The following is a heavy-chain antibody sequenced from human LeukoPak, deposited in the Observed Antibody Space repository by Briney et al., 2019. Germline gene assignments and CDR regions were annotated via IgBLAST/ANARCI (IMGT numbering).Heavy chain of an antibody. V-gene: IGHV4-39*01. CDR2: IYYSGST. J-gene: IGHJ4*02. CDR1: GGSISSSSYY. D-gene: IGHD3-22*01. Sequence: PSETLSLTCTVSGGSISSSSYYWGWIRQPPGKGLEWIGSIYYSGSTYYNPSLKSRVTISVDTSKNQFSLKLSSVTAADTAVYYCARGKSGNLRPNYYDSSGYFYYWGQGTLVTVSS. CDR3: ARGKSGNLRPNYYDSSGYFYY.